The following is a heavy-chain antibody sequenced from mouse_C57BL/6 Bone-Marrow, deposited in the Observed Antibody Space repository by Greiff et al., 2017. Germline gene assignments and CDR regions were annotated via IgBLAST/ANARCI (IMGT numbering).Heavy chain of an antibody. J-gene: IGHJ2*01. CDR2: IRLKSDNYAT. CDR1: GFTFSNYW. V-gene: IGHV6-3*01. D-gene: IGHD2-4*01. Sequence: EVQGVESGGGLVQPGGSMKLSCVASGFTFSNYWMNWVRQSPEKGLEWVAQIRLKSDNYATHYAESVKGRCTISRDESKSSVYLQMNNLRAEDTGIYYCTYHYDDGGGSFDYWGQGTTLTVSS. CDR3: TYHYDDGGGSFDY.